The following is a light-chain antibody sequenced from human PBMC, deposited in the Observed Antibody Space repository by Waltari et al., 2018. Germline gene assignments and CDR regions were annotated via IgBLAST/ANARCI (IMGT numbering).Light chain of an antibody. Sequence: EILMTQSPATLSVSPGERATLSSGDSQSVTTNVAGYQQKPGQAPRLLICEVSTRATGVPSRFSASGSGTEFTLTISSLQSDDFAGYSCQQYTNWPQTFGRGTKVDI. CDR2: EVS. J-gene: IGKJ1*01. V-gene: IGKV3-15*01. CDR1: QSVTTN. CDR3: QQYTNWPQT.